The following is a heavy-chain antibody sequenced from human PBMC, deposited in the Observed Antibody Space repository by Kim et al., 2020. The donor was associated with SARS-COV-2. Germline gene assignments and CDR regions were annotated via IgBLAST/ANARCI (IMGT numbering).Heavy chain of an antibody. CDR3: AGHKTGERQLDY. D-gene: IGHD7-27*01. V-gene: IGHV5-51*01. J-gene: IGHJ4*02. Sequence: RYSPAFQGQVAISADQSISTAYLQWSSLKASDTAMYYCAGHKTGERQLDYWGQGTLVTVSS.